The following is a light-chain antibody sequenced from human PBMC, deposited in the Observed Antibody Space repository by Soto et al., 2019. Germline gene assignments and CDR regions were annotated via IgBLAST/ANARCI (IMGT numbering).Light chain of an antibody. CDR3: QQYGSSLIFT. CDR2: GAS. V-gene: IGKV3-20*01. CDR1: QSVSSSY. Sequence: EIVLTQSPGTLSLSPGERATLSCRASQSVSSSYFAWYQQKPGQAPRLLIYGASSRATGIPDRFSGSGSGTDFPLAISRLEPEDFAVYYCQQYGSSLIFTFGPGTKVHIK. J-gene: IGKJ3*01.